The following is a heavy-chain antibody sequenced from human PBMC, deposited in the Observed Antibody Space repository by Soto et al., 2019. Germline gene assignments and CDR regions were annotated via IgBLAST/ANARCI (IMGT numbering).Heavy chain of an antibody. V-gene: IGHV1-18*01. D-gene: IGHD3-22*01. Sequence: QVQLVQSGAEVKKPGASVKVSCKASGYTFASYGINWVRQAPGQGLEWLGWISPYDGYTHYAQILQGRVSMTTDTSXXTAFMELSSLRSDDTAMYYCARGGYYDSSGARNYYFYGMNVWGQGTTVTVSS. CDR2: ISPYDGYT. CDR1: GYTFASYG. J-gene: IGHJ6*02. CDR3: ARGGYYDSSGARNYYFYGMNV.